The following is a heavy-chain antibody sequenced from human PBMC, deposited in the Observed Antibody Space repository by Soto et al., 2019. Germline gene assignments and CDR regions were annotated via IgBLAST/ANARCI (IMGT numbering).Heavy chain of an antibody. Sequence: ASVEVSCEASGYTFTSYCISWVRQAPGQGLEWMGWISAYNGNTNYAQKLQGRVTMTTDTSTSTAYMELSSLRSEDTAVYYCATETPRNYYDSSPFDYWGQGTLVTVSS. V-gene: IGHV1-18*01. CDR3: ATETPRNYYDSSPFDY. CDR1: GYTFTSYC. J-gene: IGHJ4*02. CDR2: ISAYNGNT. D-gene: IGHD3-22*01.